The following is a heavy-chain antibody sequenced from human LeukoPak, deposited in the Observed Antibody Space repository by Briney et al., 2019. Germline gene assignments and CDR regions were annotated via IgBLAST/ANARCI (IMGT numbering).Heavy chain of an antibody. CDR3: AREVAVAGRRFEY. V-gene: IGHV4-34*01. J-gene: IGHJ4*02. D-gene: IGHD6-19*01. CDR2: INHSGST. CDR1: GGSFSGYY. Sequence: PSETLSLTCAVYGGSFSGYYWGWIRQPPGKGLEWIGEINHSGSTNYNPSLKSRVTISVDTSKNQFSLKLSSVTAADTAVYYCAREVAVAGRRFEYWGQGTLVTVSS.